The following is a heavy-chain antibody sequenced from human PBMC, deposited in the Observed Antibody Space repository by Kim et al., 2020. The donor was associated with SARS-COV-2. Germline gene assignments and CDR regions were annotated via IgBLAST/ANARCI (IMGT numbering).Heavy chain of an antibody. CDR2: T. V-gene: IGHV1-18*01. J-gene: IGHJ4*02. CDR3: ARGDAEDYFDY. Sequence: TNYAQKLQGRVTMTTDASTSTAYMGLRSLRSDDTAVYYCARGDAEDYFDYWGQGTLVTVSS.